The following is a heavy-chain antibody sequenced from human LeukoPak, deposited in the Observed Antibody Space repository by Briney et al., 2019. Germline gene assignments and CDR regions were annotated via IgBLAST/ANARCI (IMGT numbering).Heavy chain of an antibody. CDR3: ARHGGSYSFDY. Sequence: SETESLTCTVSGGSMSSYYWSWIRQPPGRGLEWIGYMDSSGSTNYNPSLKNRVIISVDRSKSQSSLKLSSVTAADTAVYYCARHGGSYSFDYWGQGTLVTVSS. CDR2: MDSSGST. CDR1: GGSMSSYY. J-gene: IGHJ4*02. D-gene: IGHD1-26*01. V-gene: IGHV4-59*08.